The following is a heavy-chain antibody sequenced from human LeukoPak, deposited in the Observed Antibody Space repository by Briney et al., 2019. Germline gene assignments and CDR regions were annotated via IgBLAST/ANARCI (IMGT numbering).Heavy chain of an antibody. CDR3: ARDQEGFDY. Sequence: ASAKVSCKASGYTFTSNYIHWVRQAPGQGLEWMGMIYPRDGSTSYAQKFQGRVTVTRDTSTSTVHMELSGLRSEDTAVYYCARDQEGFDYWGQGTLVTVSS. CDR1: GYTFTSNY. CDR2: IYPRDGST. V-gene: IGHV1-46*01. J-gene: IGHJ4*02.